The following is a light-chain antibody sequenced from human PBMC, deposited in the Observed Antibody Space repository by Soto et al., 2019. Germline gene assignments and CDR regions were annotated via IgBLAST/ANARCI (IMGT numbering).Light chain of an antibody. CDR2: DNN. CDR1: SSNIGNNY. J-gene: IGLJ2*01. CDR3: GTWDSSLSVGL. Sequence: QSVLTQSPSVSAAPGQKVTISCSGSSSNIGNNYVSWYQQLPGTAPKLLIYDNNKRPSGIPDRFSGSKSGTSATLDITGLQAGDEADYYCGTWDSSLSVGLFGGGTKLTVL. V-gene: IGLV1-51*01.